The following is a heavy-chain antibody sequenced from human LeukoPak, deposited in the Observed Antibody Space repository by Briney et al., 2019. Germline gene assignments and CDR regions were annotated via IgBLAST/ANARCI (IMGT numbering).Heavy chain of an antibody. CDR1: GFTFGDYV. J-gene: IGHJ4*02. V-gene: IGHV3-49*04. CDR3: TREVLFSGGRRAFDY. Sequence: LSGGSLRLSCTTSGFTFGDYVVSWVRQAPGKGLEWVGFIRSITYGGTTEYAASVKGRFTISRDDSRSIAYLQMNSLKTEDTAMYYCTREVLFSGGRRAFDYWGQGTLVTVSS. CDR2: IRSITYGGTT. D-gene: IGHD3-16*01.